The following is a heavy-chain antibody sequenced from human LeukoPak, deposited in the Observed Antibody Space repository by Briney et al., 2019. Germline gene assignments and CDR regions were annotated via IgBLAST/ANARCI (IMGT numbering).Heavy chain of an antibody. Sequence: SETLSLTCTVSGGSISSRSYYWGWIRQPPGKGLEWIGEINHSGSTNYNPSLKSRVTISVDTSKNQFSLKLSSVTAADTAVYYCATAPNSSGYYWFDPWGQGTLVTVSS. CDR1: GGSISSRSYY. V-gene: IGHV4-39*07. J-gene: IGHJ5*02. CDR2: INHSGST. CDR3: ATAPNSSGYYWFDP. D-gene: IGHD3-22*01.